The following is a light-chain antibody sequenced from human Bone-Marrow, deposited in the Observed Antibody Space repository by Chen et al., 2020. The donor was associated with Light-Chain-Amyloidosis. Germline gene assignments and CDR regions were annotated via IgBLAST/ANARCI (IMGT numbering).Light chain of an antibody. CDR2: EVT. CDR3: SSYTITNTLV. CDR1: SSDVGGDNH. V-gene: IGLV2-14*01. Sequence: QSALTQPASVSGSPGQSITISCTGTSSDVGGDNHVSWYQQHPDKAPKLMIYEVTNRPTWVPDRFSGSKAANTASLTSSGLQTEDEYDYFCSSYTITNTLVFGSGTRVTVL. J-gene: IGLJ1*01.